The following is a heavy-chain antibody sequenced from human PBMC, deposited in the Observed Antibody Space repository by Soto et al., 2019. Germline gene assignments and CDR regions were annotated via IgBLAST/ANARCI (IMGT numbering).Heavy chain of an antibody. Sequence: HPGGSLRLSCAASGFTFSSYAMHWVRQAPGKGLEWVAVISYDGSNKYYADSVKGRFTISRDNSKNTLYLQMNSLRAEDTAVYYCARDIAAAAYGMDVWGQGTTVTVSS. CDR2: ISYDGSNK. V-gene: IGHV3-30-3*01. CDR3: ARDIAAAAYGMDV. CDR1: GFTFSSYA. J-gene: IGHJ6*02. D-gene: IGHD6-13*01.